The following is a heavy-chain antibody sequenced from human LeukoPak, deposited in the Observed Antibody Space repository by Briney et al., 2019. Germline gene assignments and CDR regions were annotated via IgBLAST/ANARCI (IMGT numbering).Heavy chain of an antibody. CDR1: GFSFSTYT. J-gene: IGHJ4*02. CDR2: ITSRRTSI. D-gene: IGHD2/OR15-2a*01. Sequence: GGSLRLSCAAPGFSFSTYTMNWVRQARGKGLEWVSSITSRRTSIFYAESVKGRFNIYRADAKKSLYLQMNSLRGEDTALYYCARVSGYYRDYWGQGTLVTVSS. V-gene: IGHV3-21*01. CDR3: ARVSGYYRDY.